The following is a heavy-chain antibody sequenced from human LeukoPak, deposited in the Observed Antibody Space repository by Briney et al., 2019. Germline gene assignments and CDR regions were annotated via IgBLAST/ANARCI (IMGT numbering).Heavy chain of an antibody. CDR2: ISYDGSNK. CDR3: ARSYGSGTYADY. Sequence: PGGSLRLSCAASGFTFSNYALHWVLQAPGKGLEWVAVISYDGSNKYYADSVKGRFTISRDNSKSTLYLQMNSLRAEDTAVYYCARSYGSGTYADYWGQGTLVTVSS. CDR1: GFTFSNYA. V-gene: IGHV3-30*04. J-gene: IGHJ4*02. D-gene: IGHD3-10*01.